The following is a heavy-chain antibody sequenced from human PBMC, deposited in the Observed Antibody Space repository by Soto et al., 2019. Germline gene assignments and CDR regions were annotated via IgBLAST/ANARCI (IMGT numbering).Heavy chain of an antibody. J-gene: IGHJ4*02. V-gene: IGHV1-69*01. CDR3: AARSGKYYDFWSGYTYYFDY. CDR2: IIPIFGTA. D-gene: IGHD3-3*01. Sequence: QVQLVQSGAEVKKPGSSVKVSCKASGGTFSSYAISWVRQAPGQGLEWMGGIIPIFGTANYAQKFQGRVTITADESTSTAYMELSSLRSEDTAVYYCAARSGKYYDFWSGYTYYFDYWGQGTLVTVSS. CDR1: GGTFSSYA.